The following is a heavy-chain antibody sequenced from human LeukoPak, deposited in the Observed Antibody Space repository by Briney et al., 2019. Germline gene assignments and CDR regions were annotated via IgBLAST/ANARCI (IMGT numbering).Heavy chain of an antibody. CDR3: AIPTGYSSGWVYAFNI. J-gene: IGHJ3*02. CDR2: VIPFLDIA. CDR1: GGTFISYA. Sequence: GASVKVSSKASGGTFISYAISWVRQAPGQGGEWMGRVIPFLDIANSAQKFQGRLTITADKSTSTAYMKLSSLRSEYTAVYYCAIPTGYSSGWVYAFNIWGQGTMVTVSS. V-gene: IGHV1-69*04. D-gene: IGHD6-19*01.